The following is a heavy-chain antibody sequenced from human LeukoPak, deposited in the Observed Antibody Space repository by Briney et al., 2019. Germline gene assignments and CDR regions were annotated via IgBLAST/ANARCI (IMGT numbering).Heavy chain of an antibody. D-gene: IGHD6-13*01. CDR2: IYYSGST. V-gene: IGHV4-39*01. CDR3: AGVRQQAAVDY. J-gene: IGHJ4*02. CDR1: GGSISSSSYY. Sequence: PSETLSLTCTVSGGSISSSSYYWGWIRQPPGKGLEWIGSIYYSGSTYYNPSLKSRVTISVDTSKNQFSLKLSSVTAADTAVYYCAGVRQQAAVDYWGQGTLVTVSS.